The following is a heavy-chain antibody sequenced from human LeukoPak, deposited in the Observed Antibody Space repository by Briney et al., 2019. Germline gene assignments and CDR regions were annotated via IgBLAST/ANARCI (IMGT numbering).Heavy chain of an antibody. V-gene: IGHV3-21*01. CDR2: ISSSSSYI. Sequence: SGGSLRLSCAASGFTFSSYSMNWVRQAPGKGLEWVSSISSSSSYIYYADSVKGRFTISRDNAKNSLYLQMNSLRAEDTAVYYCARGSRFYYDSSGYAHWGQGTLVTVSS. D-gene: IGHD3-22*01. CDR3: ARGSRFYYDSSGYAH. J-gene: IGHJ4*02. CDR1: GFTFSSYS.